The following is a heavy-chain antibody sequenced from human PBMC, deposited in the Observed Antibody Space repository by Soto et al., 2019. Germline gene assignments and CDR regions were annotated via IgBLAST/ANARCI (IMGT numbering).Heavy chain of an antibody. CDR3: ARDLGPQWEQLGGPGGWFDP. J-gene: IGHJ5*02. CDR1: GYTFTSYG. Sequence: GASVKVSCKASGYTFTSYGISWVRQAPGRGLEWMGWISAYNGNTNYAQKLQGRVTMTTDTSTSTAYMELRSLRSDDTAVYYCARDLGPQWEQLGGPGGWFDPWGQGTLVTVSS. V-gene: IGHV1-18*01. D-gene: IGHD6-6*01. CDR2: ISAYNGNT.